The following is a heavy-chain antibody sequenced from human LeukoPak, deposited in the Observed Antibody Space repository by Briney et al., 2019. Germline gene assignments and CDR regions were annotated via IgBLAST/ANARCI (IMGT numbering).Heavy chain of an antibody. D-gene: IGHD5-12*01. Sequence: PSETLSLTCTVSGGSISSYYWSWIRQPPGKGLEWIGYIYYSGSTNYNPSLKGRVTISVDTSKNQFSLKLSSVTAADTAVYYCARGAATINYYYYYMDVWGKGTTVTVSS. CDR3: ARGAATINYYYYYMDV. CDR1: GGSISSYY. V-gene: IGHV4-59*01. J-gene: IGHJ6*03. CDR2: IYYSGST.